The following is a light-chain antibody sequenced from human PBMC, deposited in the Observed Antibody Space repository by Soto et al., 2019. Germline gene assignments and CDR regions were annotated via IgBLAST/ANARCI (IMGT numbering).Light chain of an antibody. Sequence: QSALTQPASVSGSPGQSITISCTGTSSDFGNYNLVSWYQQHPGKVPKLILFEVNKRPSGVSGRFSGSKSGNTASLTISGLQAEDEAEYYCSSYTNINTRAGVFGTGTKVTVL. CDR1: SSDFGNYNL. V-gene: IGLV2-14*02. CDR2: EVN. J-gene: IGLJ1*01. CDR3: SSYTNINTRAGV.